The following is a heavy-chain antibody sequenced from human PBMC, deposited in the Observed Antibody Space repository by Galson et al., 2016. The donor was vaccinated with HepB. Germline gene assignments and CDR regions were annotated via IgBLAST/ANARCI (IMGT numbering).Heavy chain of an antibody. Sequence: SLRLSCAASGFTYSSYAMNWVRQAPGKGLAWVSSISGSGGNIYFADSVKGRFTISRDNSKNRLYLQMNSLRAEDTAVYYCAKALNWDYKLEAFDIWGPGTMVTVSS. D-gene: IGHD4-11*01. J-gene: IGHJ3*02. CDR1: GFTYSSYA. CDR2: ISGSGGNI. CDR3: AKALNWDYKLEAFDI. V-gene: IGHV3-23*01.